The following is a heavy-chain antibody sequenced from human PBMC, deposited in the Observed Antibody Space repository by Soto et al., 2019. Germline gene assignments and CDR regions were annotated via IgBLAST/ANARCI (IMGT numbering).Heavy chain of an antibody. J-gene: IGHJ4*02. CDR2: IYYSGST. V-gene: IGHV4-59*08. D-gene: IGHD6-19*01. CDR3: ARALTDAHSSGWYYFDY. CDR1: GGSISSYY. Sequence: SETLSLTCTVSGGSISSYYWSWIRQPPGKGLEWIGYIYYSGSTNYNPSLKSRVTISVDTSKNQFSLKLSSVTAADTAVYYCARALTDAHSSGWYYFDYWGQGTLVTVSS.